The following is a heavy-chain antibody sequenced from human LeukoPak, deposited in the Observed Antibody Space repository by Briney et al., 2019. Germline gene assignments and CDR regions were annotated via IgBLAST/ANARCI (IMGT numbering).Heavy chain of an antibody. D-gene: IGHD5-24*01. CDR3: ARDFGEMPNY. V-gene: IGHV1-46*01. J-gene: IGHJ4*02. CDR1: GYXFTRYY. CDR2: IDPSGGST. Sequence: GASVKVSCKASGYXFTRYYIHWVRQAPGQGLEWMGIIDPSGGSTSYAQNFQGGITMTRDATTSTVYLELSSLRSEDTAVYYCARDFGEMPNYWGQGTLVTVSS.